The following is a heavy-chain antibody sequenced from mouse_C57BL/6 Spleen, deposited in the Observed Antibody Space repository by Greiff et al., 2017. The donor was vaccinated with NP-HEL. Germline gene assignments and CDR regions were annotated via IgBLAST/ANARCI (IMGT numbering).Heavy chain of an antibody. D-gene: IGHD4-1*01. Sequence: EVMLVESGGDLVKPGGSLKLSCAASGFTFSSYGMSWVRQTPDKRLEWVATISSGGSYTYYPDSVKGRFTISRDNAKNTLYLQMSSLKSEDTAMYYCARKTGLYAMDYWGQGTSVTVSS. CDR3: ARKTGLYAMDY. V-gene: IGHV5-6*01. CDR2: ISSGGSYT. CDR1: GFTFSSYG. J-gene: IGHJ4*01.